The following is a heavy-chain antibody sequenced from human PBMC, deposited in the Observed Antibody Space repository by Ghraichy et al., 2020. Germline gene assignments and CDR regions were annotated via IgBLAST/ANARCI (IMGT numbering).Heavy chain of an antibody. V-gene: IGHV3-48*02. Sequence: GGSLRLSCAASGFTFSSYSMNWVRQAPGKGLEWVLYISSSSSTIYYADSVKGRFTISRDNAKNSLYLQMNSLRDEDTAVYYCASMSRGYCSGGSCYPEDYYYYYYMDVWGKGTTVTVSS. J-gene: IGHJ6*03. CDR2: ISSSSSTI. CDR3: ASMSRGYCSGGSCYPEDYYYYYYMDV. CDR1: GFTFSSYS. D-gene: IGHD2-15*01.